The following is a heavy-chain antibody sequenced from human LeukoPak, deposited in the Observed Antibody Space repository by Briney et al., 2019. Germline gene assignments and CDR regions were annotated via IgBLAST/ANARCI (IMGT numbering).Heavy chain of an antibody. Sequence: PGGSLRLSCAASGFTFNTHWMHWVRQAPGRGLVWVSRINTDGRTTDYADSVKGRFTISRDNAKNTLYLQMNSLRAEDTAVYYYGRDLNWNQIDYWGQGSLVTVSS. V-gene: IGHV3-74*01. J-gene: IGHJ4*02. CDR3: GRDLNWNQIDY. D-gene: IGHD1-20*01. CDR1: GFTFNTHW. CDR2: INTDGRTT.